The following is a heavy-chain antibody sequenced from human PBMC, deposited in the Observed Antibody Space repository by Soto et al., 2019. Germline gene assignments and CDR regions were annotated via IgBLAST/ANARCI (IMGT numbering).Heavy chain of an antibody. D-gene: IGHD6-13*01. J-gene: IGHJ4*02. Sequence: ASVKVSCKASGYTFTSYGISWGRQAPGQGLEWMGWISAYNGNTNYAQKLQGRVTMTTDTSTSTAYMELRSLRSDDTAVYYCASADDSSSWYYFDYWGQGTLVTVSS. CDR3: ASADDSSSWYYFDY. CDR2: ISAYNGNT. CDR1: GYTFTSYG. V-gene: IGHV1-18*01.